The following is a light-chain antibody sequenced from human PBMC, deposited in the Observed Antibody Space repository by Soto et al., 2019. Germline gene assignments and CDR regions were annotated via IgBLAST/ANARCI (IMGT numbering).Light chain of an antibody. CDR1: QGISSW. J-gene: IGKJ4*01. Sequence: DIQITQSPSSFSSSVPERFTITCGASQGISSWVAWYQQKPGKAPKHLIHAASSLQSGVPSRFSGSGSGTDFTLTISSLQPEDFATYYCQHANSFPLTFGGGTKVDIK. CDR3: QHANSFPLT. V-gene: IGKV1-12*01. CDR2: AAS.